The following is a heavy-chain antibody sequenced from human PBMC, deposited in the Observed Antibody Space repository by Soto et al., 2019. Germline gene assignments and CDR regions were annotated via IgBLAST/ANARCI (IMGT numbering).Heavy chain of an antibody. CDR3: AKDIRGDYAGSADYGLDV. J-gene: IGHJ6*02. D-gene: IGHD4-17*01. V-gene: IGHV1-18*01. CDR2: ISAYNGNT. CDR1: GYTFTSYG. Sequence: QVPLVQSGAEVKKPGASVKVSCKASGYTFTSYGISWVRQAPGQGLEWMGWISAYNGNTNYLQKLQGRLTMTTDTSTSTAYMELRSLRSDDTAVYYCAKDIRGDYAGSADYGLDVWGQGTTVSVSS.